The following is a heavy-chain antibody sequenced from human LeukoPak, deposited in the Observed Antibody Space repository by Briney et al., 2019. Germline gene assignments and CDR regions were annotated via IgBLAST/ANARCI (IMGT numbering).Heavy chain of an antibody. D-gene: IGHD3-22*01. V-gene: IGHV4-34*01. CDR2: NNHSGST. J-gene: IGHJ3*01. CDR1: GGSLTGYY. Sequence: KSSRTLSHTCAVYGGSLTGYYWNWIRQPPGKGLEWIGENNHSGSTDCIPSLKSRVTISVDTSKNHFSLKLSSVTAADTAVYYCAKSRTYYDSSKGAFDVWGQGTTVTVSS. CDR3: AKSRTYYDSSKGAFDV.